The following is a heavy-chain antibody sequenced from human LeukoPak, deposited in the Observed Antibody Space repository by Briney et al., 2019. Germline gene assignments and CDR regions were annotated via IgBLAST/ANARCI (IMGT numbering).Heavy chain of an antibody. CDR1: GFTFSSYG. D-gene: IGHD2-21*01. CDR2: ISYDGSNK. V-gene: IGHV3-30*18. CDR3: AKASLEAYSGYYYGMDV. Sequence: GRSLRLSCAASGFTFSSYGMHWVRQAPGKGLEWVAVISYDGSNKYYADSVKGRFTISRDNSKNTLYLQMNSLRAEDTAVYYCAKASLEAYSGYYYGMDVWGQGTTVTVSS. J-gene: IGHJ6*02.